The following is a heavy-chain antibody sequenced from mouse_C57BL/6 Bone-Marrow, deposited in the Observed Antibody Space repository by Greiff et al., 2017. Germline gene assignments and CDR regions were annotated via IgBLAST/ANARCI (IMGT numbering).Heavy chain of an antibody. J-gene: IGHJ3*01. CDR1: GFNITDDY. Sequence: EVQLQQSGAELVRPGASVKLSCTASGFNITDDYMHWVKQRPEQGLEWIGWIDPENGDTEYASKFQGKATMTDDTSSNTAYLQLSSLTSEDTAVYYGTSRYYYGSWFAYWGQGTLVTVSA. D-gene: IGHD1-1*01. CDR2: IDPENGDT. CDR3: TSRYYYGSWFAY. V-gene: IGHV14-4*01.